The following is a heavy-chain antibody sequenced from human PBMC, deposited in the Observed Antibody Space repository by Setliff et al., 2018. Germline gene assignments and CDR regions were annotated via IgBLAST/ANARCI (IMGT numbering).Heavy chain of an antibody. J-gene: IGHJ4*02. CDR1: GGTFSSYA. CDR3: ASFVGTAMVAGFY. V-gene: IGHV1-69*05. D-gene: IGHD5-18*01. Sequence: SVKVSCKASGGTFSSYAISWVRQAPGQGLEWMGGIIPIFGTANYAQKFQGRVTITTDESTSTAYMELSSLRSEDTAVYYCASFVGTAMVAGFYWGQGTLVTVSS. CDR2: IIPIFGTA.